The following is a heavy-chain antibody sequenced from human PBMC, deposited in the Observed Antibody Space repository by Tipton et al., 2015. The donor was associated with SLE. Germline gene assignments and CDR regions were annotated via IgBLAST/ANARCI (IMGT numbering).Heavy chain of an antibody. D-gene: IGHD1-7*01. Sequence: SLRLSCAASGFTFDDYAMHWVRQAPGKGLEWVSGISWNSGSIGYADSVKGRFTISRDNANNSLYLQMNSLRAEDTALYYCYALEWMATGTTGGYWGQGTLVTVSS. J-gene: IGHJ4*02. CDR2: ISWNSGSI. CDR3: YALEWMATGTTGGY. V-gene: IGHV3-9*01. CDR1: GFTFDDYA.